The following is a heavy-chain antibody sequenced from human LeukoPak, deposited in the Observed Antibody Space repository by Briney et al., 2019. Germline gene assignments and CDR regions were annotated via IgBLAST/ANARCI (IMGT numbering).Heavy chain of an antibody. V-gene: IGHV1-2*02. D-gene: IGHD3-22*01. Sequence: ASVKVSCKASGYTFTSYGISWVRQAPGQGLEWMGWINPNSGGTNYAQKFQGRVTMTRDTSISTAYMELSRLRSDDTAVYYCATAYDSSGYYGYFQHWGQGILVTVSS. CDR2: INPNSGGT. CDR3: ATAYDSSGYYGYFQH. CDR1: GYTFTSYG. J-gene: IGHJ1*01.